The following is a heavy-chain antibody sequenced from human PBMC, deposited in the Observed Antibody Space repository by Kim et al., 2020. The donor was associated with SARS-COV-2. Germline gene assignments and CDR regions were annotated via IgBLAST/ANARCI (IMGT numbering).Heavy chain of an antibody. J-gene: IGHJ4*02. D-gene: IGHD6-6*01. Sequence: ASVKVSCKASGYTFTDYGISWVRQAPGQGLEWMGWISAYNGNTNYAQKVQGRVTMTTDTSTSTAYMELRSLRSDDAAMYFCARDVWSSSSTGPSFDYWGQGTQVTVSS. CDR3: ARDVWSSSSTGPSFDY. V-gene: IGHV1-18*01. CDR2: ISAYNGNT. CDR1: GYTFTDYG.